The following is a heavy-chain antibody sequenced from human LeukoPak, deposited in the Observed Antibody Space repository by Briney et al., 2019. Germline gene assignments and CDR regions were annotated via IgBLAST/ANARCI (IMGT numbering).Heavy chain of an antibody. Sequence: GGSLRLSCAASGFSFSSYAMGWVRQAPGKGLEWVSGISISGGSTYYADSVKGRFTISRDTSKNTLYLQMHSLRAEDTAVYYCARDRYYYYGMDVWGQGTTVTVSS. CDR2: ISISGGST. CDR1: GFSFSSYA. J-gene: IGHJ6*02. V-gene: IGHV3-23*01. CDR3: ARDRYYYYGMDV.